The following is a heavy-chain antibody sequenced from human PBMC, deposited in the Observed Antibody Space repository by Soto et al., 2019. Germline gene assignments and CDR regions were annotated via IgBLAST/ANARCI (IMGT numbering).Heavy chain of an antibody. CDR3: AGSPGLSRISGTTLGA. D-gene: IGHD1-7*01. CDR2: IYSGGST. Sequence: GGSLRLSCAASGFTVSSNNMSWVRQAPGKGLEWVSVIYSGGSTYYADSVKGRFTISRDNAKNMLYLQVNSLRADDTAVYYCAGSPGLSRISGTTLGAWGQGTLVTVSS. J-gene: IGHJ5*01. CDR1: GFTVSSNN. V-gene: IGHV3-53*01.